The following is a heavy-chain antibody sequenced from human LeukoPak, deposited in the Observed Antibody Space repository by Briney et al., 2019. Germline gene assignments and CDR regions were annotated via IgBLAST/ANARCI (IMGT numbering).Heavy chain of an antibody. CDR2: IYYSGST. D-gene: IGHD6-13*01. CDR1: GGSISSYY. J-gene: IGHJ4*02. V-gene: IGHV4-59*01. Sequence: SETLSLTCTVSGGSISSYYWSWIRQPPGKGLEWIGYIYYSGSTNYNPSLKSRVTISVDTSKNQFSLKLSSVTAADTAVYYCASGSSSSWYYFDYWGQGTLVTVSS. CDR3: ASGSSSSWYYFDY.